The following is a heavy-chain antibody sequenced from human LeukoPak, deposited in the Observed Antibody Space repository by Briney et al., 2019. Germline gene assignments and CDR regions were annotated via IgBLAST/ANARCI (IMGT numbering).Heavy chain of an antibody. V-gene: IGHV3-15*01. CDR1: GFTFSNAW. CDR3: TPDWGGGCYDILTGYCIDY. D-gene: IGHD3-9*01. Sequence: GSLRLSCAASGFTFSNAWMSWVRQAPGKELEWVGRIKSKTDGGTTDYAAPVKGRFTISRDDSKNTLYLQMDSLKTEDTAVYYCTPDWGGGCYDILTGYCIDYWGQGTLVTVSS. J-gene: IGHJ4*02. CDR2: IKSKTDGGTT.